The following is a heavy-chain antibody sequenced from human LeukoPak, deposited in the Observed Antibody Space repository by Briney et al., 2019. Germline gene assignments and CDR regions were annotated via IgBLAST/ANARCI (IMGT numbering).Heavy chain of an antibody. CDR1: GFTFSSYD. J-gene: IGHJ4*02. Sequence: PGGSLRLSCAASGFTFSSYDMHWVRQATGKGLEWVSAIGTAGDPYYPGSVKGRLTISRENAKNSLYLQMNSLRAGDTAVYYCARGVTYGSGSYVFDYWGQGTLVTVSS. CDR3: ARGVTYGSGSYVFDY. V-gene: IGHV3-13*05. CDR2: IGTAGDP. D-gene: IGHD3-10*01.